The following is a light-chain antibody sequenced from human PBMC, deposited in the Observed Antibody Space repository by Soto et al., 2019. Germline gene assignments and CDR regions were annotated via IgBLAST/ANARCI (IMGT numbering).Light chain of an antibody. V-gene: IGKV3-20*01. J-gene: IGKJ3*01. Sequence: EIVLTQSPGTLSLSPGERATLSCRASQSVSSSYLAWYQQKPGQAPRLLIYGASSRATGIPDRFSGSGSGTDFTLTISRLEPEDLAVYYCQQYGSSFTFGPGTNVDIK. CDR2: GAS. CDR1: QSVSSSY. CDR3: QQYGSSFT.